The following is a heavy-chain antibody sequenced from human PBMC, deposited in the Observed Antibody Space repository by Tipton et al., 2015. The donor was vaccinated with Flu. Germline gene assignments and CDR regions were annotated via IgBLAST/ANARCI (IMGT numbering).Heavy chain of an antibody. V-gene: IGHV3-7*01. D-gene: IGHD3-10*01. CDR3: ARRGDASGSY. Sequence: GSLRLSCAASGFSFSSFWMSWVRQAPGKGLEWVANISPGGSEKYYVDSVKGRFTISRDNAKNSLFLQMHSLRAEDTAVYYCARRGDASGSYWGQGTLVTVS. CDR1: GFSFSSFW. J-gene: IGHJ4*02. CDR2: ISPGGSEK.